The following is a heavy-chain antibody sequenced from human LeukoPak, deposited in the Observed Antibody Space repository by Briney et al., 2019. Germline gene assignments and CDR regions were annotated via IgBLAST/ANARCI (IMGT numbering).Heavy chain of an antibody. CDR1: GFTFYEHT. CDR3: AEGLTYYYDSSVRGFDY. Sequence: PGGSLRLSCAASGFTFYEHTMHWVRQVPGKGLEWVSLISWDGDGTDYADSVKGRFTIARDNRKNTLYLQMNSLRTEDTALYYCAEGLTYYYDSSVRGFDYWGQGTLVTVSS. V-gene: IGHV3-43*01. J-gene: IGHJ4*02. D-gene: IGHD3-22*01. CDR2: ISWDGDGT.